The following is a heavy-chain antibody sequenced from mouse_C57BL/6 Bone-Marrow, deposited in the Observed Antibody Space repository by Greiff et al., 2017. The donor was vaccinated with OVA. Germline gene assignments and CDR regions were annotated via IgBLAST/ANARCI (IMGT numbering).Heavy chain of an antibody. Sequence: VQLQQSGPVLVKPGASVKMSCKASGYTFTDYYMNWVKQSHGKSLEWIGVINPYNGGTSYNQKFKGKATLTVDKSSSTAYMELNSLTSEDSAVYYCATKGETAPLAYWGQGTLVTVSA. CDR2: INPYNGGT. V-gene: IGHV1-19*01. D-gene: IGHD3-2*01. J-gene: IGHJ3*01. CDR3: ATKGETAPLAY. CDR1: GYTFTDYY.